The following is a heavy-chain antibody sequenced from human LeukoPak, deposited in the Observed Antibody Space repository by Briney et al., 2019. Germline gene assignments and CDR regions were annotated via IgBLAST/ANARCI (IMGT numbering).Heavy chain of an antibody. CDR2: IYHSGSA. CDR3: ARNPYGDYGY. V-gene: IGHV4-59*01. CDR1: GGSISSYY. J-gene: IGHJ4*02. Sequence: SETLSLTCTVSGGSISSYYWSWIRQPPGKGPEWIGYIYHSGSANYNPSLKSRVTISVDTSRNQFSLKLTSVTAADTAVYYCARNPYGDYGYWGQGTLVTVSS. D-gene: IGHD4-17*01.